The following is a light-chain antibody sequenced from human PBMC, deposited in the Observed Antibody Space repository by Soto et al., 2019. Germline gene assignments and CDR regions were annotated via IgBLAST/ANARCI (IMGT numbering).Light chain of an antibody. CDR2: SNN. J-gene: IGLJ2*01. Sequence: QSVLTQPPSASGTPGQRVTISCSGSSSNIGSYTVNWYQQLPGTAPKLLIYSNNQRPSGVPDRFSGSKSGTSVSLAISGLQSEDEADYYCAAGDDSLNGVVFGGGTKLTVL. CDR1: SSNIGSYT. V-gene: IGLV1-44*01. CDR3: AAGDDSLNGVV.